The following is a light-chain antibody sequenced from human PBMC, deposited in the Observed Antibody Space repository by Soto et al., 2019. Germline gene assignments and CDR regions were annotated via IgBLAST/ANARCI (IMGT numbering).Light chain of an antibody. Sequence: QSALTQPASVSGSPGQSITISCTGTSRDIGESNYVSWYQQHPGKAPKLVIYDVSNRPSGVSIRFSGSKSANTASLTISGLQAEDEADYYCSSFRSSSTSYVFGTGTKVTVL. CDR2: DVS. CDR3: SSFRSSSTSYV. V-gene: IGLV2-14*03. J-gene: IGLJ1*01. CDR1: SRDIGESNY.